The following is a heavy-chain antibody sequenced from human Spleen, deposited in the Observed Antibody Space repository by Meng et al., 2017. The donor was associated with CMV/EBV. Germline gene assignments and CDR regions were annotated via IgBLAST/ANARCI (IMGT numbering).Heavy chain of an antibody. V-gene: IGHV3-53*01. D-gene: IGHD2-2*01. CDR3: ARDQRSSCSSTSCYYYYGMDA. CDR1: GFTVSSNY. Sequence: GGSLRLSCAASGFTVSSNYMSWVRQAPGKGLEWVSVIYSGGSTYYADSVKGRFTISRDNSKNTLYLQMNSLRAKDTAVYYCARDQRSSCSSTSCYYYYGMDAWGQGTTVTVSS. J-gene: IGHJ6*02. CDR2: IYSGGST.